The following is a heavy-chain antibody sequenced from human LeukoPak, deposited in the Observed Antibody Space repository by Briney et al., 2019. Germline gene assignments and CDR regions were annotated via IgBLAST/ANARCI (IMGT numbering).Heavy chain of an antibody. J-gene: IGHJ5*02. D-gene: IGHD2-2*02. CDR1: RYTFTGYY. CDR2: INPKTGGT. Sequence: ASVKVSCKASRYTFTGYYMHWVRQAPGQGLEWMGWINPKTGGTKYAQKFQGRVTMTSDTSVTTAYMELSSLRSDDTAVYYCARDRCGSGSCYTGWFDPWGQGTLVTVSS. V-gene: IGHV1-2*02. CDR3: ARDRCGSGSCYTGWFDP.